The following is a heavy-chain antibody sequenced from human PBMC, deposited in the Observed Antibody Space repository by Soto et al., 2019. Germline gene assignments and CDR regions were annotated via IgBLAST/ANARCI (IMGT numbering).Heavy chain of an antibody. CDR1: GGSISSGGYY. J-gene: IGHJ6*02. CDR2: IYYSGST. Sequence: SETLSLTCTVSGGSISSGGYYWSWIRQHPGKGLEWIGYIYYSGSTYYNPSLKSGVTISVDTSKNQFSLKLSSVTAADTAVYYCARDSYDFWSNPTDYYYYYGMDVWGQGTTVTVSS. CDR3: ARDSYDFWSNPTDYYYYYGMDV. V-gene: IGHV4-31*03. D-gene: IGHD3-3*01.